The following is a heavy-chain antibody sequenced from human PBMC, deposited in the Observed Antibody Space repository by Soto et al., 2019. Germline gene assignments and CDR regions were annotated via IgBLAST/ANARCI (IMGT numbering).Heavy chain of an antibody. CDR2: ISSSSSYI. CDR3: SRAGPPVSYYYYYYYGMDV. J-gene: IGHJ6*02. Sequence: GGSLRLSCAASGFTFSSYSMNWVRQAPGKGLEWVSSISSSSSYIYYADSVKGRFTISRDNAKNSLYLQMNSLRAEDTAVYYCSRAGPPVSYYYYYYYGMDVWGQGTTVTVSS. V-gene: IGHV3-21*01. CDR1: GFTFSSYS. D-gene: IGHD3-10*01.